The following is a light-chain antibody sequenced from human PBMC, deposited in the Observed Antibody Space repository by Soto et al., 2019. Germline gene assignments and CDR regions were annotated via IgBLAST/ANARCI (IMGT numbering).Light chain of an antibody. CDR2: WAS. J-gene: IGKJ4*01. CDR1: QSVLYSSNNKNY. Sequence: DIVMTQSPDSLAVSLGERATINCKSSQSVLYSSNNKNYLAWYQQKPRQPPKLLIYWASTRESGVPDRFSGSGSGTDFTLTISSLQAEDVAVYYCHQYYSIPFTFGGGTKVEIK. CDR3: HQYYSIPFT. V-gene: IGKV4-1*01.